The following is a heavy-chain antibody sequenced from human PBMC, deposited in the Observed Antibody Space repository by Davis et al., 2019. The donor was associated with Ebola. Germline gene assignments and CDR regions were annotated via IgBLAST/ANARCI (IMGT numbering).Heavy chain of an antibody. CDR3: VRGWGRSGLDV. CDR1: GDSVFGKNGA. CDR2: TYYNSKWNN. D-gene: IGHD3-16*01. V-gene: IGHV6-1*01. J-gene: IGHJ6*02. Sequence: HSQTLSLTCAISGDSVFGKNGAWNWIRQSPSRGLEWLGRTYYNSKWNNDYAVSVKSRISINPDTSKNQLSLQLNSVTPEDAAVYYCVRGWGRSGLDVWGQGTTVTVSS.